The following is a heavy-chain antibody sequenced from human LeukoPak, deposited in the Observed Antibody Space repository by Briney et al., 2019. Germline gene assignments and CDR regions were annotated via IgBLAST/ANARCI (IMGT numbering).Heavy chain of an antibody. J-gene: IGHJ4*02. CDR3: ARDENWEPDY. CDR2: IHAGTGDT. V-gene: IGHV1-2*02. CDR1: GYTFTCHY. D-gene: IGHD7-27*01. Sequence: ASVKVSCKASGYTFTCHYMHWVRQAPGHGLEWMGWIHAGTGDTNYAQKFQGRFTMTRDTSISTLYMELNRLTSDDTAVYFCARDENWEPDYWGQGTLVTVSS.